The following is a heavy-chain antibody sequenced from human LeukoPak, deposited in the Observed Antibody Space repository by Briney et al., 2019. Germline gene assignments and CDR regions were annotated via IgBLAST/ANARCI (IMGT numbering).Heavy chain of an antibody. CDR1: GFTFSSYG. D-gene: IGHD2-21*02. J-gene: IGHJ4*02. CDR2: ISGSGGST. Sequence: GGTLRLSCAASGFTFSSYGMSWVRQASGKGLEWVSAISGSGGSTYYADSVKGRFTISRDNSKNTLYLQMNSLRAEDTAVYYCAKEFEAYCGGDCYFDYWGQGTLVTVSS. CDR3: AKEFEAYCGGDCYFDY. V-gene: IGHV3-23*01.